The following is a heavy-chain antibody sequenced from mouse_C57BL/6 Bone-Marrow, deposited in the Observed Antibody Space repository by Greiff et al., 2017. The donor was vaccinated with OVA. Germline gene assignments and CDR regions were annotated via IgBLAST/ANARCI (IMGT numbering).Heavy chain of an antibody. CDR2: IDPSDSET. Sequence: VQLQESGAELVRPGSSVKLSCKASGYTFTSYWMHWVKQRPIQGLEWIGNIDPSDSETHYNQKFKDKATLTVDKSSSTAYMQLSSLTSEDSAVYYCARQGRGSGRFAYWGQGTLVTVSA. CDR3: ARQGRGSGRFAY. D-gene: IGHD3-2*02. CDR1: GYTFTSYW. J-gene: IGHJ3*01. V-gene: IGHV1-52*01.